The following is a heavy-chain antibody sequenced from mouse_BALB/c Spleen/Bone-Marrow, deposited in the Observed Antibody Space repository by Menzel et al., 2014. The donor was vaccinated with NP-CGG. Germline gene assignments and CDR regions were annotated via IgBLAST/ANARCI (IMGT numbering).Heavy chain of an antibody. Sequence: QVQLQQSGTDLARPGASVKLSCKASGYTFTSYWMQWVKQRPGRGLEWIGAIYPGDGDTRYTQKFKGKATLTADKSSSTAYMQLSSLASEDSAVYYCARFGDYSMDYWGQGTSVTVSS. CDR3: ARFGDYSMDY. V-gene: IGHV1-87*01. CDR2: IYPGDGDT. J-gene: IGHJ4*01. CDR1: GYTFTSYW. D-gene: IGHD1-1*02.